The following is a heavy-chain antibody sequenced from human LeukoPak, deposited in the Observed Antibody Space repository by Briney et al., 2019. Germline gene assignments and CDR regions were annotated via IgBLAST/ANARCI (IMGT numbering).Heavy chain of an antibody. CDR3: AIYSSRFDY. CDR1: GGSISSGSYY. Sequence: SETLSLTCTVSGGSISSGSYYWSWIRQPAGKGLEWIGRIYTSGSTNYNPSLKSRVTISVDTSKNQFSLKLSSVTAADTAVYYCAIYSSRFDYWGQGTLVTVSS. V-gene: IGHV4-61*02. D-gene: IGHD6-13*01. CDR2: IYTSGST. J-gene: IGHJ4*02.